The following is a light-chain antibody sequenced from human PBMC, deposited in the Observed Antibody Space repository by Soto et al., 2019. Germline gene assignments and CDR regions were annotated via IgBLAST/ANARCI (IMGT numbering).Light chain of an antibody. V-gene: IGKV3-15*01. J-gene: IGKJ4*01. CDR3: QQYNNWPLT. Sequence: EIVMTQSPATLSVSPGERATLSCRASQSVSSNLAWYQQKPGQAPRLLIYGASTRATGIPARFSGSGSGTEFPLTFSRLQSEDFAVYYCQQYNNWPLTFGGGTKVEIK. CDR1: QSVSSN. CDR2: GAS.